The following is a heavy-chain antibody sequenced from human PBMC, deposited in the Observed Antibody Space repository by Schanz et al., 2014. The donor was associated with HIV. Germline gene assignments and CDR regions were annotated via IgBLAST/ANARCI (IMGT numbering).Heavy chain of an antibody. CDR2: MSHDGFSE. Sequence: QVQLVESGGGVVQPGRSLRLSCTASGLTFSSSIMHWVRQAPGKGLEWVAGMSHDGFSEYFADSVKGRFAISREDSKNTVHLQMDSLRPEDTAVYYCAREGESSGRAGLFDLWGQGAMVTVSP. CDR1: GLTFSSSI. V-gene: IGHV3-30*09. D-gene: IGHD6-19*01. CDR3: AREGESSGRAGLFDL. J-gene: IGHJ3*01.